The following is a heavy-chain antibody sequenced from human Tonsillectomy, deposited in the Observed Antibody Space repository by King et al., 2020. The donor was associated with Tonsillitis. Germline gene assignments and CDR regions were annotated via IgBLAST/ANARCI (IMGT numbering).Heavy chain of an antibody. D-gene: IGHD2-21*02. J-gene: IGHJ4*02. CDR2: INSSGRYI. V-gene: IGHV3-21*01. CDR3: ARDRLSGDY. Sequence: QLVQSGGGLVKPGWSLRLSCAASGFTFSDYTINWVRQAPGKGLEWVSSINSSGRYIYYADSVKGRFTISRDNAKNLLFLQMNSLTADDTAVYYCARDRLSGDYWGQGTLVTVSS. CDR1: GFTFSDYT.